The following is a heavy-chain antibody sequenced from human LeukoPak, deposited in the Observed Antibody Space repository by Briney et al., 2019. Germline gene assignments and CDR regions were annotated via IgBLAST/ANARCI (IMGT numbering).Heavy chain of an antibody. CDR3: ARHSKWLSSRFDP. V-gene: IGHV4-34*01. CDR2: INHSGST. CDR1: GGSFSGYY. J-gene: IGHJ5*02. Sequence: SETLSLTCAVYGGSFSGYYWSWIRQPPGKGLEWIGEINHSGSTNYNPSLKSRVTISVDTSKNQFSLKLSSVTAADTAVYYCARHSKWLSSRFDPWGQGTLVTVSS. D-gene: IGHD6-19*01.